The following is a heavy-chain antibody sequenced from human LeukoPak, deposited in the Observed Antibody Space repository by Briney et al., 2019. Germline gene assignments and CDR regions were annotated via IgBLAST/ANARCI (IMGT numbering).Heavy chain of an antibody. J-gene: IGHJ6*02. CDR2: ICWDGGSI. CDR3: VEDPAGVYYYGMDG. D-gene: IGHD2-8*01. CDR1: GFTFDDYA. V-gene: IGHV3-9*01. Sequence: PGGSLRLSCAASGFTFDDYAMHWVRQAPGKGLEWVSGICWDGGSICYADSVKGRFTLSRDNAKNSLYLQTNSLRAEDTALYYWVEDPAGVYYYGMDGWGQGTTVTVSS.